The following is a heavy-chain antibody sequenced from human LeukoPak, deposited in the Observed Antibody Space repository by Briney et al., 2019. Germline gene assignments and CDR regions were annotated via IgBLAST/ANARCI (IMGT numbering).Heavy chain of an antibody. V-gene: IGHV3-74*01. CDR3: ATKQWLAPPPDS. J-gene: IGHJ4*02. CDR1: GFTFSKYW. D-gene: IGHD6-19*01. CDR2: INTDGTVT. Sequence: PGGSLRLSCAAPGFTFSKYWMLWVRQAPGKGLESVSRINTDGTVTTYAASVKGRFTVARDNADNTMFLQMNSVRDEDTAVYYCATKQWLAPPPDSWGQGTPVTVSS.